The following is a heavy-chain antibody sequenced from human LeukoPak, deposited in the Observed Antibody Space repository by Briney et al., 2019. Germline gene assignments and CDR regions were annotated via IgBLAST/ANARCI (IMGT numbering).Heavy chain of an antibody. CDR1: GFTFSSYS. CDR2: ISSSSSYI. CDR3: ARDLRDLGDYVYYYYGMDV. Sequence: PGGSLRLSCAASGFTFSSYSMNWVRQAPGKGLEWVSSISSSSSYIYYADSVKGRFTISRDNAKNSLYLQMNSLRAEDTAVYYCARDLRDLGDYVYYYYGMDVWGQGTTVTVS. J-gene: IGHJ6*02. V-gene: IGHV3-21*01. D-gene: IGHD4-17*01.